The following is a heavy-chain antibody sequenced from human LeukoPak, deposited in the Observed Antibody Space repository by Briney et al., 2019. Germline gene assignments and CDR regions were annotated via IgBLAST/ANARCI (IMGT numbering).Heavy chain of an antibody. D-gene: IGHD3-22*01. CDR1: GFTFSNAW. J-gene: IGHJ4*02. CDR2: IKSDGGTT. V-gene: IGHV3-15*01. Sequence: PGGSLRLSCAASGFTFSNAWMSWVRQTPGKGLEWVGRIKSDGGTTDYAAPVKGRFSISRDDSKNTLYLQMNSLEAEDTAVYYCTSYLLLSPFDYWGQGTLVTVSS. CDR3: TSYLLLSPFDY.